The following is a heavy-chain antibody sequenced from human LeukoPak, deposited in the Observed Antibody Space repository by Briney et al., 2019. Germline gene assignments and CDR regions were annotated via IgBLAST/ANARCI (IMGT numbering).Heavy chain of an antibody. J-gene: IGHJ4*02. CDR1: GFTFSSYW. D-gene: IGHD3-22*01. CDR3: AKDIWYYDSSGYFDY. Sequence: GGSLRLSCAASGFTFSSYWMHWVRQAPGKGLEWVSGISWNSGSIGYADSVKGRFTISRDNAKNSLYLQMNSLRAEDTALYYCAKDIWYYDSSGYFDYWGQGTLVTVSS. CDR2: ISWNSGSI. V-gene: IGHV3-9*01.